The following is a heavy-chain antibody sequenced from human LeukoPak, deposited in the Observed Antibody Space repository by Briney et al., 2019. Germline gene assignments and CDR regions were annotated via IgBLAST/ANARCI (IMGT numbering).Heavy chain of an antibody. CDR3: ARSVFGVYYWYGMDV. CDR1: GGTFSSYA. Sequence: GASVKVSCKASGGTFSSYAISWVRQAPGQGLEWMGGIIPIFGTANYAQKFQGRVTITADGSTSTAYMELSSLRSEDTAVYYCARSVFGVYYWYGMDVWGQGTTVTVSS. CDR2: IIPIFGTA. J-gene: IGHJ6*02. D-gene: IGHD3-3*01. V-gene: IGHV1-69*13.